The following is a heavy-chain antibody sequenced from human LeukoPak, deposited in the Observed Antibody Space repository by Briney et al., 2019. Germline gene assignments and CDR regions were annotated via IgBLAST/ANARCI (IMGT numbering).Heavy chain of an antibody. CDR1: GFTFGKYW. Sequence: GGSLRLSCVASGFTFGKYWMSWVRQAPGKGLEWVANIKLGGSEKNYVDSVKGRFTISRDDAKSSLYLQMNSLRAEDTAVYYYARRNAMDVWGQGTTVIVFS. J-gene: IGHJ6*02. V-gene: IGHV3-7*03. CDR3: ARRNAMDV. CDR2: IKLGGSEK.